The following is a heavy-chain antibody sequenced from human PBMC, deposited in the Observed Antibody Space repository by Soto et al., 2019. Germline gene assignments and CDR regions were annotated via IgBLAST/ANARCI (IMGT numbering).Heavy chain of an antibody. Sequence: QVQLVQSGAEVKKPGSSVKVSCKASGGTFSSYAISWVRQAPGQGLEWMGGIIPIFGTANYAQKFQGRGTITADESTSTAYMELSSLRSEDTAVYYCARGILTMVRGVIGWFDPWGQGTLVTVSS. CDR3: ARGILTMVRGVIGWFDP. J-gene: IGHJ5*02. CDR2: IIPIFGTA. CDR1: GGTFSSYA. V-gene: IGHV1-69*01. D-gene: IGHD3-10*01.